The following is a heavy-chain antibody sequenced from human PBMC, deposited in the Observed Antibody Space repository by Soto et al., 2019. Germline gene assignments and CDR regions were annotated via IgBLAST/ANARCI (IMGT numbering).Heavy chain of an antibody. V-gene: IGHV4-59*01. D-gene: IGHD6-13*01. CDR3: ASERYSSSWYFDY. CDR1: GGSISSYY. J-gene: IGHJ4*02. CDR2: IYYSGST. Sequence: SETLSLTCTVSGGSISSYYWSWIRQPPGKGLEWIGYIYYSGSTNYNPSLKSRVTISVDTSKNQFSLKLSSVTAADTAVYYGASERYSSSWYFDYWGQGTLVTVSS.